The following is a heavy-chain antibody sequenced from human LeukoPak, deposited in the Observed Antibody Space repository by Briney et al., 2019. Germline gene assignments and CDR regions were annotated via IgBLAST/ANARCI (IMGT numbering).Heavy chain of an antibody. J-gene: IGHJ4*02. Sequence: RGGSLRLSCAASGFTFSRYWMHWVRRVPGKGPGCVSRLNEDGSFTSYADSVMGRFTIFRDNARTTLYLQMNSLRAEDTDIYYCGSDLSGARDSWGQGTLVTVSS. D-gene: IGHD1-26*01. V-gene: IGHV3-74*01. CDR3: GSDLSGARDS. CDR2: LNEDGSFT. CDR1: GFTFSRYW.